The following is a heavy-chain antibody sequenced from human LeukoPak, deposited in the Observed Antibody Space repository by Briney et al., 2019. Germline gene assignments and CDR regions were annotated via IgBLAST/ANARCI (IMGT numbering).Heavy chain of an antibody. Sequence: VASVKVSCKASGYTLTGYYMHWVRQAPGQGLEWMGRINPNSGGTNYAQKFQGRVTMTRDTSISTAYMELSRLRSDDTAVYYCARDSPWAEYWFDPWGQGTLVTVSS. CDR1: GYTLTGYY. CDR2: INPNSGGT. J-gene: IGHJ5*02. CDR3: ARDSPWAEYWFDP. V-gene: IGHV1-2*06. D-gene: IGHD1-14*01.